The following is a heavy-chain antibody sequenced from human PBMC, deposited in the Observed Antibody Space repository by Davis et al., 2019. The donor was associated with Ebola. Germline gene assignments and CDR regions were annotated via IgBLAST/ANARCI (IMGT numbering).Heavy chain of an antibody. Sequence: GESLKISCAASGFTFSSYAMSWVRQAPGKGLEWVSVISGSGGSTYYAESVKGRFTISRDNSKNTLYLQMNSLRAEYTAVYYCARAGDVVLIPAPIGYFYYALDVWGQGTSVTVSS. V-gene: IGHV3-23*01. CDR2: ISGSGGST. CDR3: ARAGDVVLIPAPIGYFYYALDV. J-gene: IGHJ6*02. D-gene: IGHD2-2*01. CDR1: GFTFSSYA.